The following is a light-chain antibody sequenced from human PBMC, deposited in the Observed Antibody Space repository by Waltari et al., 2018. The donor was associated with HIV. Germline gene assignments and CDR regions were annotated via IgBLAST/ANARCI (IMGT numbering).Light chain of an antibody. CDR3: QKHNSAPWT. CDR1: QGIGNS. V-gene: IGKV1-27*01. J-gene: IGKJ1*01. Sequence: DIQMTRSPSSLSASVGDRVAITCRASQGIGNSLAWYQQKPGKVPRLLIYATSTLQSGVPSRFSGRGSGTDFTLTISSLQPEDVATYYCQKHNSAPWTFGQGTKVEIK. CDR2: ATS.